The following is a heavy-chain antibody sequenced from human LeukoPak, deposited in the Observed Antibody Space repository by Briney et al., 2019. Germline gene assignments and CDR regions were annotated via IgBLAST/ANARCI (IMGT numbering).Heavy chain of an antibody. CDR1: GFTFSSYW. D-gene: IGHD3-10*01. CDR3: VRDVKYYFGSGTYQ. CDR2: IDTNEDMT. J-gene: IGHJ4*01. Sequence: AGGSLRLSCAASGFTFSSYWMHWVRQSPGMGLEYVSGIDTNEDMTYYATSVKGRFTISRDNSKDTLFLQMDSLRPEDTAVYYCVRDVKYYFGSGTYQWGHGTLVTVSS. V-gene: IGHV3-64*01.